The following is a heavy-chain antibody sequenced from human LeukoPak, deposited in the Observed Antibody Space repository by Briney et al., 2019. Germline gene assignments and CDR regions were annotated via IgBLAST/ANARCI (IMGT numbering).Heavy chain of an antibody. V-gene: IGHV1-46*01. CDR1: GYTFTGYY. D-gene: IGHD6-6*01. Sequence: RASVKVSCKASGYTFTGYYMHWVRQAPGQGLEWMGTINPRGGSTSYALKFQGRVTMTRDTSTSAVYMELSSLRSEDTAVYYCARDAGGPYINSSEWFDPWGQGTLVTVSS. CDR3: ARDAGGPYINSSEWFDP. J-gene: IGHJ5*02. CDR2: INPRGGST.